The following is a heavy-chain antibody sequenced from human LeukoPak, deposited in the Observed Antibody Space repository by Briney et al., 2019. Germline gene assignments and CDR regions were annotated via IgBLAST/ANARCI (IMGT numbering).Heavy chain of an antibody. Sequence: KPSETLPLTCAVYGGSFSGYYWSWIRQPPGKGLEWIGEINHSGSTNYNPSLKSRVTISVDTSKNQFSLKLSSVTAADTAVYYCARGRGYYGSGWGYYYMDVWGKGTTVTVSS. CDR3: ARGRGYYGSGWGYYYMDV. D-gene: IGHD3-10*01. J-gene: IGHJ6*03. CDR2: INHSGST. V-gene: IGHV4-34*01. CDR1: GGSFSGYY.